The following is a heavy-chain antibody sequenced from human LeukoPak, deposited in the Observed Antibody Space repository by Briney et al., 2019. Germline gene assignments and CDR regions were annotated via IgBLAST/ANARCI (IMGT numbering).Heavy chain of an antibody. V-gene: IGHV4-59*11. CDR2: IYYTGST. J-gene: IGHJ4*02. CDR1: GASISSHY. D-gene: IGHD1-26*01. CDR3: AREEWELLPIFDY. Sequence: KTSETLSLTCSVSGASISSHYWSWIRRPPGKGLEWIGYIYYTGSTSYNPSLKSRVTISVDTSKSQFSLKLTSVTAADTGVYYCAREEWELLPIFDYWGRGIMVTVSS.